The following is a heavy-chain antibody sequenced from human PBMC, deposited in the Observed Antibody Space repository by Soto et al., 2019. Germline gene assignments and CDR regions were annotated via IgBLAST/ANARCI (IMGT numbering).Heavy chain of an antibody. CDR1: GFTFSSSE. CDR2: IHPAGQPI. Sequence: EVQLVESGGGLVQPGGSLRLSCVASGFTFSSSEMYWVRQAPGKGLEWVSYIHPAGQPIFYADSVKGRFTISRDNAKNSLYLPMNSMRAEDTTVYYCARRGSSWGQGTMLTVSS. CDR3: ARRGSS. V-gene: IGHV3-48*03. J-gene: IGHJ3*01. D-gene: IGHD2-2*01.